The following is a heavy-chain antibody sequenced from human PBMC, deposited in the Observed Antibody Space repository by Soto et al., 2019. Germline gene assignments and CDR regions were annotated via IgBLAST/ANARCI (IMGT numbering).Heavy chain of an antibody. CDR1: GGSISSSSYY. J-gene: IGHJ4*02. V-gene: IGHV4-39*01. Sequence: QLQLQESGPGLVKPSETLSLTCTVSGGSISSSSYYWGWIHQPPGKGLEWIGSIYYSGSTYYNPSLKSRVTISVDTSKNQFSLKLSSVTAADTAVYYCARSSPTWIQLPGYSDYWGQGTLVTVSS. CDR3: ARSSPTWIQLPGYSDY. D-gene: IGHD5-18*01. CDR2: IYYSGST.